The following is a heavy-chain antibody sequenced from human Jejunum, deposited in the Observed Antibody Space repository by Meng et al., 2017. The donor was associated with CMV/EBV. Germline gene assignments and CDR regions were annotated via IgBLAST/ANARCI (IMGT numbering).Heavy chain of an antibody. Sequence: SGATVSTNYMTWVRHAPGKGLEWVSVFYTGGQTYYADAVKGRFNISRDTSKNTVDLQMNSLRAEDTAVYYCSSFDYAGHPDSFDIWGQGTLVTVSS. CDR1: GATVSTNY. V-gene: IGHV3-53*01. D-gene: IGHD3-9*01. CDR2: FYTGGQT. J-gene: IGHJ4*01. CDR3: SSFDYAGHPDSFDI.